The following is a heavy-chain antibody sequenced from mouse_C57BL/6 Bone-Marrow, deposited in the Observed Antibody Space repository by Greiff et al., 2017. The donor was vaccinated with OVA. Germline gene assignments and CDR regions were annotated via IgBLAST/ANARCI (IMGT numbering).Heavy chain of an antibody. Sequence: VQLQESGAELVKPGASVKMSCKASGYTFTSYWITWVKQRPGQGLEWIGDIYPGSGSTNYNEKFKSKATLTVDTSSSTAYMQLSSLTSEDSAVYYCARGGLRLRWYAMDYWGQGTSVTVSS. CDR2: IYPGSGST. J-gene: IGHJ4*01. CDR1: GYTFTSYW. CDR3: ARGGLRLRWYAMDY. V-gene: IGHV1-55*01. D-gene: IGHD3-2*02.